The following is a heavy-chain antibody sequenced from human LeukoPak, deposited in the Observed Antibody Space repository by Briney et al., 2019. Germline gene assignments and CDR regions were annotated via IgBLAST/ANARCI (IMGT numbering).Heavy chain of an antibody. V-gene: IGHV3-30*03. D-gene: IGHD3-22*01. CDR1: GFTFSSYG. J-gene: IGHJ4*02. CDR3: ARDTYYDTEGGY. Sequence: GGSLRLSCAASGFTFSSYGMHWVRQAPGKGLEWVAVISYDGSNKYYADSVKGRFTISRDNSKNTLYLQMNSLRAEDTAVYYCARDTYYDTEGGYWGQGTLVTVSS. CDR2: ISYDGSNK.